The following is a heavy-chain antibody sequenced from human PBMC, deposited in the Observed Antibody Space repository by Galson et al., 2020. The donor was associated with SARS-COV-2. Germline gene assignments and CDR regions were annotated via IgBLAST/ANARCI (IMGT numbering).Heavy chain of an antibody. D-gene: IGHD2-2*01. CDR2: ISSTALST. CDR3: VPGFSSWLDIVVLPAAQQWGGC. V-gene: IGHV3-23*01. CDR1: GFTFSSFD. Sequence: GGSLRLSCAASGFTFSSFDMSWVRQAPGKGLEWVSAISSTALSTYYADSVKGRFTISRDNSKSTLFLQMNSLRAEDTAVYYCVPGFSSWLDIVVLPAAQQWGGCWGLGTLVTVSS. J-gene: IGHJ4*02.